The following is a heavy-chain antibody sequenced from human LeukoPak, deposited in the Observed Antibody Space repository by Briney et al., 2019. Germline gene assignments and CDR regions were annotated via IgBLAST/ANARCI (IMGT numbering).Heavy chain of an antibody. CDR2: IKQDGSDQ. Sequence: GGSLRLSCAASGLTFRRDWMSWVRQAPGKGLERVARIKQDGSDQYYVDSVKGRFTISSDNTKNSLNLQMNSLRAEDTAVYYCATLDTAMVTNFGYWGQGTLVTVSS. J-gene: IGHJ4*02. CDR3: ATLDTAMVTNFGY. V-gene: IGHV3-7*01. CDR1: GLTFRRDW. D-gene: IGHD5-18*01.